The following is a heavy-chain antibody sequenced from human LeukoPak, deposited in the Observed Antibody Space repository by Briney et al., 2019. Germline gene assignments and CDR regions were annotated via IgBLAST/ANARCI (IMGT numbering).Heavy chain of an antibody. CDR1: GFTFTDYS. CDR2: ISSDSGHI. J-gene: IGHJ6*02. CDR3: ARTLVVVMYYGMDV. Sequence: PGGSLRLSCAAAGFTFTDYSMNWVRQAPGKGLEWVSTISSDSGHIYYADSVKGRFTISRDNSKNTLYLQMNSLRAEDTSVYYCARTLVVVMYYGMDVWGQGTTVTVSS. D-gene: IGHD3-22*01. V-gene: IGHV3-21*01.